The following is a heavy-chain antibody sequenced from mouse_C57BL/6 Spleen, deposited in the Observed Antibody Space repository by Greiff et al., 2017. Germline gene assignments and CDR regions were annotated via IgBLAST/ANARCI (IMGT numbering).Heavy chain of an antibody. CDR1: GFTFSSYA. CDR2: ISDGGSYT. Sequence: EVQLVESGGGLVKPGGSLKLSCAASGFTFSSYAMSWVRQTPEKRLEWVATISDGGSYTYYPDNVKGRFTISRDNAKNNLYLQMSHLKSEDTAMYYCARDSYGGSFAWFGYWGQGTLVTVSA. D-gene: IGHD1-1*01. CDR3: ARDSYGGSFAWFGY. V-gene: IGHV5-4*01. J-gene: IGHJ3*01.